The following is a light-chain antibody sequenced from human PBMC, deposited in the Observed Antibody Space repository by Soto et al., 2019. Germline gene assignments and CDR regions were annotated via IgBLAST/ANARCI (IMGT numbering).Light chain of an antibody. CDR1: QSLVNSDGNTY. Sequence: DVVMTQSPLSLPVTLGQPASISCRSSQSLVNSDGNTYLNWFQQRPGQSPRRLIYKVSNRDSGVPDRFSGSGSGTDFTLKISRVEAEDVGVYYCMQCTHWPRTFVQGTKVEIK. CDR3: MQCTHWPRT. CDR2: KVS. V-gene: IGKV2-30*01. J-gene: IGKJ1*01.